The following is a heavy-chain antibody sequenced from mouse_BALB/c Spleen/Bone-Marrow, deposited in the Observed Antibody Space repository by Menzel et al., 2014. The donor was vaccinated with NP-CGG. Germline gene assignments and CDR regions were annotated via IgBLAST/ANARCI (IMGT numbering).Heavy chain of an antibody. CDR1: GYSFTGYT. CDR3: ATLYDSYAMDN. J-gene: IGHJ4*01. V-gene: IGHV1-18*01. CDR2: INPYNDVT. D-gene: IGHD1-1*01. Sequence: VQLQQPGPELVKPGASMKISRKASGYSFTGYTMNWVKQSHGKNLEWIGLINPYNDVTIYNQKFKGKAALTVDKSSSTAYMELLSLTSEDSAVYYCATLYDSYAMDNWGQGTSVTVSS.